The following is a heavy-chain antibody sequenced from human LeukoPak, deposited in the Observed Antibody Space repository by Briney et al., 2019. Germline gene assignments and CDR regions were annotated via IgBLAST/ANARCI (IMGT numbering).Heavy chain of an antibody. CDR3: ATVRRGNYHFGF. Sequence: QPGGSLRLSCAASGFIFSSDWMHWVRQGPAKGLVWVSRINPDGSTTSYADSVKGRFTISRDNAKNTLYLQMNSLRAEDTAVYYLATVRRGNYHFGFWGQGTLATVSP. CDR2: INPDGSTT. J-gene: IGHJ4*02. CDR1: GFIFSSDW. V-gene: IGHV3-74*01. D-gene: IGHD1-7*01.